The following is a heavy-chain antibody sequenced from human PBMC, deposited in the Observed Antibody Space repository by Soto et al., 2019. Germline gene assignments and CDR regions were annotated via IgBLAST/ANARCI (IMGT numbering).Heavy chain of an antibody. J-gene: IGHJ6*02. CDR1: GGTFSSYA. D-gene: IGHD2-15*01. Sequence: QVQLVQSGAEVKKPGSSVKVSCKAPGGTFSSYAISWXXQXXXQGLEWMGGIIPIFGTAKYAQKFQGRVTIXXXEXXXXXXXXXXXXXXXDTAVYYCARSQGGSSSLDIYYYYYYGMDVWGQGTTVTVSS. CDR3: ARSQGGSSSLDIYYYYYYGMDV. CDR2: IIPIFGTA. V-gene: IGHV1-69*01.